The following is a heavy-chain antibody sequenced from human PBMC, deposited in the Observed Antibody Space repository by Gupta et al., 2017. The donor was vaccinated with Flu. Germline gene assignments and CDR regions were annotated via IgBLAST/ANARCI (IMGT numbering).Heavy chain of an antibody. CDR2: VSGRVTIA. CDR3: AKRRDTGFDD. J-gene: IGHJ4*02. D-gene: IGHD1-14*01. CDR1: GFTFSNYA. V-gene: IGHV3-23*01. Sequence: VQLLESGGGLVQPGESLRLSCAASGFTFSNYAMSWVRQAPGKGLEGVSDVSGRVTIAFYADAVQGRFIISRDNSKSTVYLQMNSLTAEDTAVYYCAKRRDTGFDDWGQGALVIVSS.